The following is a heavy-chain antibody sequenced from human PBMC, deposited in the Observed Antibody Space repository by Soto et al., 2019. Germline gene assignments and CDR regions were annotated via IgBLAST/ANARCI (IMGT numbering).Heavy chain of an antibody. Sequence: SETLSLTCAAYGESFTGYYWSWIRKPQGAGLEWIGEINHSGTTNYNPSLKSRVIISVDTSKNQFSLKLSSVTAADTAVYYCARGYYDFWSGFPSMDVWGKGTTVTVSS. CDR1: GESFTGYY. D-gene: IGHD3-3*01. J-gene: IGHJ6*03. V-gene: IGHV4-34*01. CDR2: INHSGTT. CDR3: ARGYYDFWSGFPSMDV.